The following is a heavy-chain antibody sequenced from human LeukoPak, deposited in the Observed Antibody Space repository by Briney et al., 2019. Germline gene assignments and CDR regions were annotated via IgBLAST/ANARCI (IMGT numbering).Heavy chain of an antibody. Sequence: GGSLRLSCAASGFTFDDYAMHWVRQAPGKGLEWVSGISWNSGSIGYADSVKGRFTISRDNAKNSLYLQTNSLRAEDTALYYCAKAEDIVVVVAGFDYWGQGTLVTVSS. J-gene: IGHJ4*02. CDR3: AKAEDIVVVVAGFDY. CDR1: GFTFDDYA. CDR2: ISWNSGSI. V-gene: IGHV3-9*01. D-gene: IGHD2-15*01.